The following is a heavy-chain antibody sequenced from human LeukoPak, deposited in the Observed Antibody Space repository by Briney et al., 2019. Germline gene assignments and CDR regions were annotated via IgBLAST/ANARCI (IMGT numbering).Heavy chain of an antibody. V-gene: IGHV4-39*07. CDR2: IYYSGST. CDR3: ASLRWGQYSDY. CDR1: GGSISSSSYY. J-gene: IGHJ4*02. D-gene: IGHD4-23*01. Sequence: ASETLSLTCTVSGGSISSSSYYWGWIRQPPGKGLEWIGSIYYSGSTYYNPSLKSRVTISVDTSKNQFSLKLSSVTAADTAVYYCASLRWGQYSDYWGQGTLVTVSS.